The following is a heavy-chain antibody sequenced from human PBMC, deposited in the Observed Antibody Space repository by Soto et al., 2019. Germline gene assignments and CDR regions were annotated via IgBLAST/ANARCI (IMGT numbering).Heavy chain of an antibody. CDR2: ISGSGGST. CDR1: GFTFSSYA. Sequence: PGGSLRLSCAASGFTFSSYAMSWARQAPGKGLEWVSAISGSGGSTYYADSVKGRFTISRDNSKNTLYLQMNSLRAEDTAVYYCAKDLDIPPQVLRFLEWLLFDYWGQGTLVTVSS. V-gene: IGHV3-23*01. D-gene: IGHD3-3*01. J-gene: IGHJ4*02. CDR3: AKDLDIPPQVLRFLEWLLFDY.